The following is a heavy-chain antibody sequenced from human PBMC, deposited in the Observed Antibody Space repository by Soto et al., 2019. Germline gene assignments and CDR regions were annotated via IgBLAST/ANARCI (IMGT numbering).Heavy chain of an antibody. CDR2: ISSNEDTT. CDR3: ARDDWGPDY. D-gene: IGHD2-21*01. J-gene: IGHJ4*02. CDR1: GFSFSSLN. V-gene: IGHV3-64*01. Sequence: EVQLVESGGGLVQPGGSLRLSCAASGFSFSSLNMAWVRQAPGKGLEYIADISSNEDTTYYANSVKGRFTISRDNSKNTLYLQMGGLRTEDMAVYYCARDDWGPDYWGQGTLVTVSS.